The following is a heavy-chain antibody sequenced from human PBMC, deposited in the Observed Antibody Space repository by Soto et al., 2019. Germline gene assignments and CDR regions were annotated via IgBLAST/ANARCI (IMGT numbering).Heavy chain of an antibody. CDR3: AKDSSRLSYYYYGIDV. CDR1: GFTFDDYT. V-gene: IGHV3-43*01. J-gene: IGHJ6*02. CDR2: ISWDGGST. D-gene: IGHD2-21*01. Sequence: EVQLVESGGVVVQPGGSLRLSCAASGFTFDDYTMHWVRQAPGKGLEWVSLISWDGGSTYYADSVKGRFTISRDNSKNSLYLQINSLRTEDTALYYCAKDSSRLSYYYYGIDVWGQGTTVTVSS.